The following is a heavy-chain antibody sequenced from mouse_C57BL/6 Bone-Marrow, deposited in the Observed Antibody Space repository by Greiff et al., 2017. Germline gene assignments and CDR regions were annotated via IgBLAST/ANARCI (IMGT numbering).Heavy chain of an antibody. J-gene: IGHJ2*01. V-gene: IGHV1-72*01. CDR2: IDPQSGGT. CDR1: GYTFTSYW. CDR3: ARCYYSDY. Sequence: QVQLQQPGAELVTPGASVKLSCKASGYTFTSYWMHWVKQRPGRGLEGIGRIDPQSGGTKFNEKFKSKATLTVDKPSSTAYMQLSSLTSEDSAVYYCARCYYSDYWGQGTTLTVSS.